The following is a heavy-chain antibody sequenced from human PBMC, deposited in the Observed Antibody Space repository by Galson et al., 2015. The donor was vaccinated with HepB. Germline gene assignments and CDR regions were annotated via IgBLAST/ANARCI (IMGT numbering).Heavy chain of an antibody. V-gene: IGHV3-30-3*02. D-gene: IGHD4-11*01. J-gene: IGHJ6*03. CDR3: AKPYSNYYYYYYMDV. CDR2: ISYDGSNK. Sequence: SLRLSCAASGFTFSSYAMHWVRQAPGKGLEWVAVISYDGSNKHYADSVKGRFTISRDNSKNTLYLQMNSLRAEDTAVYYCAKPYSNYYYYYYMDVWGKGTTVTVSS. CDR1: GFTFSSYA.